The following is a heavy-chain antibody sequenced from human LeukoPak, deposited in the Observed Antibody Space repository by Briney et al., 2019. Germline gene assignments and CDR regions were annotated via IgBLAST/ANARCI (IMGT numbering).Heavy chain of an antibody. V-gene: IGHV1-69*13. Sequence: GASVKVSCKASGGTFSSYAISWVRQAPGHGLEWMGGIIPIFGTANYAQKFQGRVTITADESTSTAYMELSSLRSEDTAVYYCARDRDCSSTSCYFFSGLGYYYYYGMDVWGQGTTVTVSS. CDR2: IIPIFGTA. D-gene: IGHD2-2*01. CDR1: GGTFSSYA. CDR3: ARDRDCSSTSCYFFSGLGYYYYYGMDV. J-gene: IGHJ6*02.